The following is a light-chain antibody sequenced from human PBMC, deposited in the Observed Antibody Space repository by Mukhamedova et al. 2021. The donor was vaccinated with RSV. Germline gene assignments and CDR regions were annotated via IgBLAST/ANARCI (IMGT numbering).Light chain of an antibody. CDR2: RNN. CDR3: VAWDDSLSGYVV. Sequence: NIGSNYVYWYQQLPGTAPKLLIYRNNQRPSGVPDRFSGSKSGTSASLAISGLRSEDEADYYCVAWDDSLSGYVVFGGGTKLTVL. CDR1: NIGSNY. V-gene: IGLV1-47*01. J-gene: IGLJ2*01.